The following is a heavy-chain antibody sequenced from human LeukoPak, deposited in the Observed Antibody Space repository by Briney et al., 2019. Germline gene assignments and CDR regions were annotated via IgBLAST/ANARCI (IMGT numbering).Heavy chain of an antibody. CDR1: GGSISSYY. CDR2: IYYSGST. D-gene: IGHD2-15*01. CDR3: ARSVVAATWWFHP. V-gene: IGHV4-59*01. J-gene: IGHJ5*02. Sequence: SETLSLTCTVSGGSISSYYWSWIRQPPGKGLEWIGYIYYSGSTNYNPSLKSRVTISVDTSKNQFSLKLSSVTAADTAVYYCARSVVAATWWFHPWGQGTLVTVSS.